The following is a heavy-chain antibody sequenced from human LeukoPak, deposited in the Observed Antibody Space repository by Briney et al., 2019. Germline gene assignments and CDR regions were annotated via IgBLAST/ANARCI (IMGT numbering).Heavy chain of an antibody. CDR3: AKEMIVALFDY. CDR1: GFTFSSYA. D-gene: IGHD3-22*01. Sequence: GSLRLSCAASGFTFSSYAMSWVRQAPGKGLGWVSAISGRGGSTYYADPVQGRFTLSRDNSKNTLYLQMNSLRAEDTAVYYCAKEMIVALFDYWGQGTLVTVSS. J-gene: IGHJ4*02. V-gene: IGHV3-23*01. CDR2: ISGRGGST.